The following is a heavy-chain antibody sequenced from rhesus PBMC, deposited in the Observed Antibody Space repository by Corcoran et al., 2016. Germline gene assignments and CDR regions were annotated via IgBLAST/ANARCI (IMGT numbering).Heavy chain of an antibody. CDR3: ASYMTTVTAWNSLDV. J-gene: IGHJ5-2*02. Sequence: QLQLQESGPGLVKPSETLSLTCAVSGGSISRNYWSWIRQPPGKGLEWIGRIYGSGGRTDYNPYQKSRVTISTETSKNQFSLKLSSVTAADTAVYYWASYMTTVTAWNSLDVWGRGVLVTVSS. CDR2: IYGSGGRT. D-gene: IGHD4-35*01. V-gene: IGHV4-173*01. CDR1: GGSISRNY.